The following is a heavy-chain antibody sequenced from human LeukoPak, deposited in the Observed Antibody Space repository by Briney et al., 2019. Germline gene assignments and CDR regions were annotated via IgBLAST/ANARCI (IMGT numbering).Heavy chain of an antibody. CDR1: GYSFTSYW. Sequence: GESLKISGKGFGYSFTSYWIGWMRQMPGKGLEWMGIIYPGDSDTRYRPSFQGQVTITADKSISTAYLQWSSLKASDTAMYYCARHYYGSGSYFGYYYYYMDVWGKGTTVTVSS. J-gene: IGHJ6*03. D-gene: IGHD3-10*01. CDR2: IYPGDSDT. CDR3: ARHYYGSGSYFGYYYYYMDV. V-gene: IGHV5-51*01.